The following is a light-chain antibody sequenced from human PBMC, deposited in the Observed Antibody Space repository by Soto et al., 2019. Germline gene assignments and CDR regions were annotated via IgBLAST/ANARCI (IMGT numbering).Light chain of an antibody. V-gene: IGLV2-8*01. J-gene: IGLJ2*01. CDR2: EVN. Sequence: QSVLTQPPSASGSPGQSVTISCTGTSNDVGAYNFISWYQQHPGKAPKLMIYEVNKRPSGVPDRFSGSKSGSTASLTVSGLQAEDEADYYCSSYGGSNNLLFGGGTKVTVL. CDR1: SNDVGAYNF. CDR3: SSYGGSNNLL.